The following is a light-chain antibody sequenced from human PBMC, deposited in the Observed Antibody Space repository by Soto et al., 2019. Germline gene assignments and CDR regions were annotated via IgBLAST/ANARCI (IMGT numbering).Light chain of an antibody. CDR2: EVT. CDR1: SSDVGGYNY. V-gene: IGLV2-14*01. J-gene: IGLJ1*01. CDR3: SSFTSRFTFNYI. Sequence: QSALTQPASVSGSPGQSINISCSGTSSDVGGYNYVSWYQQHPGKAPKIIIYEVTNRPSGVSNRFSGSKSGNTASLTISGLQAEDDADYYCSSFTSRFTFNYIFGTGTKLTVL.